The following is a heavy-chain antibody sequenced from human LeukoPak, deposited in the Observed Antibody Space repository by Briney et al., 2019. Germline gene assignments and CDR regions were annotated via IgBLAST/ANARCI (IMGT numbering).Heavy chain of an antibody. CDR3: ARGLLNSSYSTLDY. J-gene: IGHJ4*02. CDR2: INPNSGGT. Sequence: ASVKVSCKVSGYTLTELSMHLVRQAPGQGLEWMGWINPNSGGTNYAQKVQGRVTMTRDTSISTAYMELSRLRSDDTAVYYCARGLLNSSYSTLDYWGQGTLVTVSS. V-gene: IGHV1-2*02. CDR1: GYTLTELS. D-gene: IGHD2-21*01.